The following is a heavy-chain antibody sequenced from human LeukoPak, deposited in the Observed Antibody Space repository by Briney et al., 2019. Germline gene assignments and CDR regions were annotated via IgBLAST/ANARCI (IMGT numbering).Heavy chain of an antibody. CDR2: ISTSGST. J-gene: IGHJ3*02. D-gene: IGHD3-16*01. CDR1: GGSISSGTYY. V-gene: IGHV4-61*02. CDR3: ARGITSDAFDI. Sequence: TLSLTCTVSGGSISSGTYYWGYIRQPAGKGLEWIGRISTSGSTNYNPSLKSRVSISVGTSNQQFSLQLSSVTAADTAVYYCARGITSDAFDIWGQGTMVTVSS.